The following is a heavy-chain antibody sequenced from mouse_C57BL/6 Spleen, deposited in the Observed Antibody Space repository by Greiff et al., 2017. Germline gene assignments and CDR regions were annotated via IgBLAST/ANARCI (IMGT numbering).Heavy chain of an antibody. CDR3: ASPYYYGSTCFDY. D-gene: IGHD1-1*01. V-gene: IGHV1-82*01. CDR1: GYAFSSSW. Sequence: QVQLQQSGPELVKPGASVKISCKASGYAFSSSWMNWVKQRPGTGLEWIGRIYPGDGDTNYNGKFKGKATLTADKSSSTAYMQLSSLTSEDSAVYFCASPYYYGSTCFDYWGQGTTLTVSS. CDR2: IYPGDGDT. J-gene: IGHJ2*01.